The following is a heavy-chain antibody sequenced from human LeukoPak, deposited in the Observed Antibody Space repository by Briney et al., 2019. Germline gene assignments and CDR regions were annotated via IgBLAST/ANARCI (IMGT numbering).Heavy chain of an antibody. D-gene: IGHD3-22*01. CDR3: ARVGYDSSGYYPNFDY. V-gene: IGHV4-31*03. Sequence: PSQTLSLTCTVSGVSISSGGYYWSWIRQHPGKGLEWIGYIYYSGSTYYNPSLKSRFTISVDTSKNQFSLKLSSVTAADTAVYYCARVGYDSSGYYPNFDYWGQGTLVTVSS. J-gene: IGHJ4*02. CDR2: IYYSGST. CDR1: GVSISSGGYY.